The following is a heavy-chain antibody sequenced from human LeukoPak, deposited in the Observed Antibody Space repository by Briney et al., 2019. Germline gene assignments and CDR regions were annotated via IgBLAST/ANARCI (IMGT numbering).Heavy chain of an antibody. Sequence: GASVKVSCKASGYTFTGYYMHWVRQAPGQGLEWMGWINPNSGGTNYAQKFQGRVTMTRDTSISTAYMELSRLRSDDTAVYYCARDRIFGVVTPDAFDIWGHGTMVTVSS. J-gene: IGHJ3*02. CDR2: INPNSGGT. D-gene: IGHD3-3*01. CDR3: ARDRIFGVVTPDAFDI. CDR1: GYTFTGYY. V-gene: IGHV1-2*02.